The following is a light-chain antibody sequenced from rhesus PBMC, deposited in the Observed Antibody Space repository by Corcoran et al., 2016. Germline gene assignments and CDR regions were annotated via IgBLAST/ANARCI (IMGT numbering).Light chain of an antibody. CDR1: QGISNT. CDR3: QHGYGTPLT. Sequence: DIQMTQSPSSLSASVGDRVTITCQASQGISNTLAWYQQKPGKVPKLLIYKAVTLQSGVPSRFSGSGSGTDFTLTISSLQPEDFATYYCQHGYGTPLTFGGGTKVELK. CDR2: KAV. J-gene: IGKJ4*01. V-gene: IGKV1-25*01.